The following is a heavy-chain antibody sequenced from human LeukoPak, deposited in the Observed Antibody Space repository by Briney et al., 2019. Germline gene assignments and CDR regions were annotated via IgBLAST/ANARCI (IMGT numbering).Heavy chain of an antibody. CDR2: IYYSGST. CDR1: GGSISTYY. D-gene: IGHD6-19*01. J-gene: IGHJ4*02. CDR3: ARSGGSGWYGKGYFDY. Sequence: SETLSLTCTVSGGSISTYYWGWIRQPPGKGLEWIGSIYYSGSTYYNPSLKSRVTISVDTSKNQFSLKLSSVTAADTAVYYCARSGGSGWYGKGYFDYWGQGTLVTVSS. V-gene: IGHV4-39*07.